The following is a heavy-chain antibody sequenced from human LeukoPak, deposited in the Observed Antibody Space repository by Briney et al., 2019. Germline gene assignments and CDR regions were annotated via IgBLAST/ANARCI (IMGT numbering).Heavy chain of an antibody. D-gene: IGHD3-22*01. CDR1: GGSISSGSYY. CDR3: ARAGGVYRXYDSSGYYYGAFDI. J-gene: IGHJ3*02. CDR2: IYTSGST. Sequence: PSQTLSLTCTVSGGSISSGSYYWSWIRQPAGKGLEWIGRIYTSGSTNYNPSLKSRVTISVDTSKNQFSLKLSSVTAADTAVYYCARAGGVYRXYDSSGYYYGAFDIWGQGTMVTVSS. V-gene: IGHV4-61*02.